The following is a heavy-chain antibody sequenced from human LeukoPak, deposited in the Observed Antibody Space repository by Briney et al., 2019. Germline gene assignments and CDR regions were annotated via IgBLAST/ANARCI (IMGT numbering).Heavy chain of an antibody. Sequence: GSLRLSCAASGFTFSSYGMHWVRQAPGRGLEWIGNIYHSGSPYYNPSLNSRVTISVDTSKNQFSLKLSSVTAADTAVYYCARRFCSGYFDYWGQGALVTVST. CDR1: GFTFSSYG. D-gene: IGHD3-3*01. V-gene: IGHV4-38-2*01. CDR3: ARRFCSGYFDY. J-gene: IGHJ4*02. CDR2: IYHSGSP.